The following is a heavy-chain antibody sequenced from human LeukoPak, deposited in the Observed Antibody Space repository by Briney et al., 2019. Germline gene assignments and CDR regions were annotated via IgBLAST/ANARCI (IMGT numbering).Heavy chain of an antibody. V-gene: IGHV3-23*01. CDR3: AKDLEAGYGGYFDY. Sequence: GGSLRLSCAASGFTFSSYGMSWVRQAPGKGLEWVSAISGSGGSTYYADSVKGRFTISRDNSKNTLYLQMNSLRAEDTAVYYCAKDLEAGYGGYFDYWGQGTLVTVSS. J-gene: IGHJ4*02. CDR1: GFTFSSYG. D-gene: IGHD3-16*01. CDR2: ISGSGGST.